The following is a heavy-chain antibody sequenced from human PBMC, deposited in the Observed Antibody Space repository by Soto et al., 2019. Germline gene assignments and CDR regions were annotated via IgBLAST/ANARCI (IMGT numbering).Heavy chain of an antibody. CDR1: GYTFTGYY. CDR3: ARMGVVVPAAILLDYYYGMDV. J-gene: IGHJ6*02. V-gene: IGHV1-2*02. CDR2: INPNSGGT. Sequence: GASVKVSCKASGYTFTGYYMHWVRQAPGQGLEWMGWINPNSGGTNYARKFQGRVTMTRDTSISTAYMELSRLRSDDTAVYYCARMGVVVPAAILLDYYYGMDVWGQGTTVTVS. D-gene: IGHD2-2*02.